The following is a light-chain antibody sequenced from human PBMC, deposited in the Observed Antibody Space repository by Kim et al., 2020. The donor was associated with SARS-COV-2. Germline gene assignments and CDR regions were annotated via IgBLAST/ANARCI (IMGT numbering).Light chain of an antibody. V-gene: IGLV3-21*04. J-gene: IGLJ2*01. CDR2: YDS. Sequence: SYELTQPPSVSVAPGKTARFTCGGNNIGSKSVHWYQQKPGQAPVLVIYYDSDRPSGIPERFSGSNSGNTATLTISRVEAGDEADYYCQVWDSSSDQDVVFGGGTQLTVL. CDR1: NIGSKS. CDR3: QVWDSSSDQDVV.